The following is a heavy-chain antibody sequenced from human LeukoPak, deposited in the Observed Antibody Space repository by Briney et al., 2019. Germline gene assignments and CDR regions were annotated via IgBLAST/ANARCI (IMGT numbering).Heavy chain of an antibody. D-gene: IGHD2-21*02. Sequence: SETLSLTCAVYGGSFSGYYWSWIRQPPGKGLEWIGEINHSGSTNHNPSLKSRVTISVDTSKNQFSLKLSSVTAADTAVYYCARGLEVTAIGPGAFDIWGQGTMVTVSS. CDR1: GGSFSGYY. CDR2: INHSGST. CDR3: ARGLEVTAIGPGAFDI. J-gene: IGHJ3*02. V-gene: IGHV4-34*01.